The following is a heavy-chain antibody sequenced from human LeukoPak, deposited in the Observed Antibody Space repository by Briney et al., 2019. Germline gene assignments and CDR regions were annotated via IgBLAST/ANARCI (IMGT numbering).Heavy chain of an antibody. CDR3: ARGKAYHYYDSSGYYYDY. J-gene: IGHJ4*02. CDR1: GGSISSHY. CDR2: IYYSGGT. Sequence: PSETLSLTCTVSGGSISSHYWTWIRQPPGKGLEYIGYIYYSGGTNYNPSLKSRVTISVDTSKNQFSLKLSSVTAADTAVYYCARGKAYHYYDSSGYYYDYWGQGTLVTVSS. V-gene: IGHV4-59*11. D-gene: IGHD3-22*01.